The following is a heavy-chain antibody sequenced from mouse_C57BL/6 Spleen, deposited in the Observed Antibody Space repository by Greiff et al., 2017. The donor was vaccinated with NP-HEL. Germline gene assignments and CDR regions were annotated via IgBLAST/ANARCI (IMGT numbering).Heavy chain of an antibody. CDR3: ARREDYGSSTGAMDY. J-gene: IGHJ4*01. Sequence: QVQLQQPGAELVKPGASVKMSCKASGYTFTSYWITWVKQRPGQGLEWIGDIYPGSGSTNYNEKFKSKATLTVDTSSSTAYMQLSSLTSEDSAVYYCARREDYGSSTGAMDYWGQGTSVTVSS. D-gene: IGHD1-1*01. CDR2: IYPGSGST. CDR1: GYTFTSYW. V-gene: IGHV1-55*01.